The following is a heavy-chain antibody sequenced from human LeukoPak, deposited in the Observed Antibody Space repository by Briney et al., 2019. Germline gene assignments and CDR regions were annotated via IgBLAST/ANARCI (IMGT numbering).Heavy chain of an antibody. Sequence: GGSLRLSRAASGFTFSDYSMNWVRQAPGKGLEWISYIGIDSGNTNYADSVKGRSTISGDKAKNLLYLQMNSLRVEDTAVYYCARDYKYAFDNWGQGTLVTVSS. J-gene: IGHJ4*02. CDR1: GFTFSDYS. V-gene: IGHV3-48*01. D-gene: IGHD5-24*01. CDR3: ARDYKYAFDN. CDR2: IGIDSGNT.